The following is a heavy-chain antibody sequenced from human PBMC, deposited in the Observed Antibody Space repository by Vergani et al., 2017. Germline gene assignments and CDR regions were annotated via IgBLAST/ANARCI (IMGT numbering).Heavy chain of an antibody. Sequence: QVQLQESGPGLVKPSETLSLTCSVSGYSISRGYYWGWIRQPPGKGLEWIATVFHSGSAYYNPSLRRRVTISVETSKNQFSLRLTTLTAADTAVYYCARDSAVGWTFDSWGQGTLVSVSS. CDR1: GYSISRGYY. CDR3: ARDSAVGWTFDS. J-gene: IGHJ4*02. CDR2: VFHSGSA. V-gene: IGHV4-38-2*02. D-gene: IGHD3/OR15-3a*01.